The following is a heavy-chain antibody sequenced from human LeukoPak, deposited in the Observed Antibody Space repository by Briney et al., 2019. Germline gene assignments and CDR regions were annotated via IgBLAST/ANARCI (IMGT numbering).Heavy chain of an antibody. V-gene: IGHV3-48*02. D-gene: IGHD6-19*01. Sequence: PGGSLRLSCAASGFTFSNYNMNWVRQAPGKGLEWVSYISSTSSTIYYADSAKGRLTISRDNAKNSLFLQMNSLRDEDTAVYYCARGSEGYSSGRYGRYFDYWGQGTLVTVSS. J-gene: IGHJ4*02. CDR1: GFTFSNYN. CDR3: ARGSEGYSSGRYGRYFDY. CDR2: ISSTSSTI.